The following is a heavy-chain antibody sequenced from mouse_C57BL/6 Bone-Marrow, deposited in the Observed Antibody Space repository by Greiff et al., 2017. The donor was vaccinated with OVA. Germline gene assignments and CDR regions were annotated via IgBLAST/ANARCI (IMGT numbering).Heavy chain of an antibody. CDR1: GFTFTDYY. Sequence: EVKLMESGGGLVQPGGSLSLSCAASGFTFTDYYMSWVRQPPGKALEWLGFIRNKANGYTTEYSASVKGRFTISRDNSQSILYLQMNALGAEDSATYYCARWGLRRGGFAYWGQGTLVTVSA. J-gene: IGHJ3*01. D-gene: IGHD2-4*01. CDR2: IRNKANGYTT. V-gene: IGHV7-3*01. CDR3: ARWGLRRGGFAY.